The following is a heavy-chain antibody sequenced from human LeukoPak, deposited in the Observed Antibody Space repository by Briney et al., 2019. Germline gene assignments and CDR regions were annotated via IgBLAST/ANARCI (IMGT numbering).Heavy chain of an antibody. Sequence: SETLSLTCTVSGGTISSYYWSWIRQPPGKGLEWIGYIYYSGSTNYNPSLKSRVTISVDTSKNQFSLKLSSVTAADTAVYYCARLGSSQQPDPWGQGTLVTVSS. V-gene: IGHV4-59*01. D-gene: IGHD6-13*01. CDR3: ARLGSSQQPDP. CDR1: GGTISSYY. J-gene: IGHJ5*02. CDR2: IYYSGST.